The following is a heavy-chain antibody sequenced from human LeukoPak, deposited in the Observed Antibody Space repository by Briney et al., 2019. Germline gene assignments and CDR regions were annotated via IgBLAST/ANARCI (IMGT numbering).Heavy chain of an antibody. Sequence: GGSLRLSCAASGFAFGDYHMSWIRQAPGKGLEWVSYISRSSDYKDFADSVRGRFTVSRDNAKNSMYLQMNSLRAEDTAVYYCARDGCGGDCYLADYWGQGTLVTVSS. CDR2: ISRSSDYK. V-gene: IGHV3-11*05. J-gene: IGHJ4*02. CDR1: GFAFGDYH. CDR3: ARDGCGGDCYLADY. D-gene: IGHD2-21*02.